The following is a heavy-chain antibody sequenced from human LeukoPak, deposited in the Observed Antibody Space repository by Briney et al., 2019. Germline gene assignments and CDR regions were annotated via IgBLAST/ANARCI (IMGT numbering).Heavy chain of an antibody. J-gene: IGHJ4*02. CDR2: VWYDGSKK. CDR3: ARDPRYSSTWYYFDY. CDR1: GFTFSSYA. Sequence: GGSLRLSCAASGFTFSSYALHWVRQAPGKGLEWVAVVWYDGSKKYYADSVKGRFTISRDNPKNTLYLQMSSLRAEDTAVYYCARDPRYSSTWYYFDYWGQGTLVTVSS. V-gene: IGHV3-33*01. D-gene: IGHD6-13*01.